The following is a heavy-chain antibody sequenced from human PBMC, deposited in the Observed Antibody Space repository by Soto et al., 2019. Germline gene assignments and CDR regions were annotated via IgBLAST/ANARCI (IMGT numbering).Heavy chain of an antibody. CDR2: IFPDDSDT. CDR3: FRGGVTSRTFDY. Sequence: PXECLKSSCKASGYIIKNYWIGWVRQIPGQGLEWMGIIFPDDSDTGYSPSFQGHVTISVDKSISTAYVQWSSLKASDSAIYYCFRGGVTSRTFDYWGQGTLVTVSS. D-gene: IGHD3-16*01. V-gene: IGHV5-51*01. J-gene: IGHJ4*02. CDR1: GYIIKNYW.